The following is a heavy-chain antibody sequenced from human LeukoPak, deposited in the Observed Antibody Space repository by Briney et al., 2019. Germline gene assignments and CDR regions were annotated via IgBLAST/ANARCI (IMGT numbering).Heavy chain of an antibody. J-gene: IGHJ4*02. V-gene: IGHV3-23*01. D-gene: IGHD2-15*01. CDR1: GFTFSSYA. CDR3: AKLIPTFATGY. CDR2: ISGSRGST. Sequence: GGSLRLSCAASGFTFSSYAMSWVRQAPGKGLEWVSAISGSRGSTYYADSVKGRFTMSRDNSKNTLFLQMNSLRGDDTAVYYCAKLIPTFATGYWGQGSLVTVSS.